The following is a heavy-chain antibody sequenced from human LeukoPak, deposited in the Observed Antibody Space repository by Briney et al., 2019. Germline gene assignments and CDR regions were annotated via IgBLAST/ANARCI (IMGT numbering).Heavy chain of an antibody. CDR3: ARDLLIAAAGIIGYGMDV. J-gene: IGHJ6*02. D-gene: IGHD6-13*01. CDR2: ISSSSRSI. V-gene: IGHV3-48*01. Sequence: PGGSLRLSCAASGFTFSSCSMNWVRQAPGKGLEWVSYISSSSRSIYYADSVKGRFTISRDNAKNSLYLQMNSLRVEDTAVYYCARDLLIAAAGIIGYGMDVWGQGTTVTVSS. CDR1: GFTFSSCS.